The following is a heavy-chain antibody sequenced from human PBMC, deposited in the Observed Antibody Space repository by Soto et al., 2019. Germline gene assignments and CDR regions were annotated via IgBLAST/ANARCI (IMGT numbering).Heavy chain of an antibody. J-gene: IGHJ4*02. D-gene: IGHD3-10*01. V-gene: IGHV4-31*03. Sequence: SETLSLTCTVSGGSISSGGYYWSWIRQHPGKGLEWIGYIYYSGSTYYNPSLKSRVTISVDTSKDQFSLKLSSVTAADTAVYYCARFTMVRGVSLVGFDYWGQGTLVTVSS. CDR1: GGSISSGGYY. CDR3: ARFTMVRGVSLVGFDY. CDR2: IYYSGST.